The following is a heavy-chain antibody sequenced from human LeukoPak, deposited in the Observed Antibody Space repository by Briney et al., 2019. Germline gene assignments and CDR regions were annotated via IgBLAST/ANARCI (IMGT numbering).Heavy chain of an antibody. D-gene: IGHD6-13*01. Sequence: PSETLSLTCAVYGGSFSGYYWSWIRQPPGKGLEWIGEINHSGSTNYNPSLKSRVTISVDTSKNQFSLKLSSVTAADTAVYYCARMGANAYSSSWQFDYWGQGTLVTVSS. CDR3: ARMGANAYSSSWQFDY. CDR1: GGSFSGYY. V-gene: IGHV4-34*01. J-gene: IGHJ4*02. CDR2: INHSGST.